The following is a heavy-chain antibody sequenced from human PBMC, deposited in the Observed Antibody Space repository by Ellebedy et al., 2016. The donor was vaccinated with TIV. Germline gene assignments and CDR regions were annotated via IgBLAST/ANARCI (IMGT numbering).Heavy chain of an antibody. CDR3: ARDHRPNYDFWSGYYGGFGY. J-gene: IGHJ4*02. D-gene: IGHD3-3*01. Sequence: GGSLRLXXAASGFTFSSYGMHWVRQAPGNGLEWVAVIWYDGSNKYYADSVKGRFTISRDNSKNTLYLQMNSLRAEDTAVYYCARDHRPNYDFWSGYYGGFGYWGQGTLVTVSS. CDR2: IWYDGSNK. CDR1: GFTFSSYG. V-gene: IGHV3-33*01.